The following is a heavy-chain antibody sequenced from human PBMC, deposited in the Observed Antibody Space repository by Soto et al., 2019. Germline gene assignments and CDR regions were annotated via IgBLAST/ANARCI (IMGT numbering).Heavy chain of an antibody. Sequence: QVQLVQSGAEVKKPGASVKVSCKASGYTFTSYAMHWVRQAPGQRLEWMGWINAGNGNTKYSQKFQGRVTITRDTSASTAYMELSSLRSEDTAVYYCARVLDCSGGSCYYFDYWGHGTLVTVSS. CDR1: GYTFTSYA. CDR3: ARVLDCSGGSCYYFDY. V-gene: IGHV1-3*01. J-gene: IGHJ4*01. CDR2: INAGNGNT. D-gene: IGHD2-15*01.